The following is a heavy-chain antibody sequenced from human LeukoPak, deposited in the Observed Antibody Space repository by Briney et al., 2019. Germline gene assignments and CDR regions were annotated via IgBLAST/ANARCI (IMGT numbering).Heavy chain of an antibody. CDR2: IYYSGST. D-gene: IGHD4-11*01. CDR3: ARTGADYDAFDI. CDR1: GGSISSGGYY. Sequence: SETLSLTCTVSGGSISSGGYYWSWIRQHPGKGLEWIGYIYYSGSTYYNPSLKSRVTISVDTSKNQFSLKLSSVTAADTAVYYCARTGADYDAFDIWGQGTWSPSLQ. V-gene: IGHV4-31*03. J-gene: IGHJ3*02.